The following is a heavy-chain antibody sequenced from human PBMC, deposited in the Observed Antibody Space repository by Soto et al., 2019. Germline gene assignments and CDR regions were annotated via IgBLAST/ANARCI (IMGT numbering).Heavy chain of an antibody. CDR3: ARVNFGSAFEI. J-gene: IGHJ3*02. D-gene: IGHD3-10*01. V-gene: IGHV1-18*01. CDR2: SNTKNGKK. Sequence: GASVKVSCQTSGYTFHQYGISRVGQGRGQVHKMVRWSNTKNGKKNYEQYVEISSYMTTNTSTTTAYMEMRSLTSDDTAVYYCARVNFGSAFEIWGLGTLVTVSS. CDR1: GYTFHQYG.